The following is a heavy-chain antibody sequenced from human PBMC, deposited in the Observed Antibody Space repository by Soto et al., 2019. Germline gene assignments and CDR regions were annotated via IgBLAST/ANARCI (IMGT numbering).Heavy chain of an antibody. CDR1: GFTFSNSW. D-gene: IGHD6-19*01. J-gene: IGHJ4*02. V-gene: IGHV3-15*01. CDR2: IKSKTDGGTT. Sequence: GGSLRLSCAASGFTFSNSWMSWVRQAPGKGLEWVGRIKSKTDGGTTDYAAPVKGRFTISRDDSKNTLYLQMNSLKTEDTAVCYCTTDLEGIAGAGTNYWGRGPLVNGPS. CDR3: TTDLEGIAGAGTNY.